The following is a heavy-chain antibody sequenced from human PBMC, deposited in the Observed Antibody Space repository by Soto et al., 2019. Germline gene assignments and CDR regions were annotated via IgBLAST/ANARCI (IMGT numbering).Heavy chain of an antibody. V-gene: IGHV4-34*01. J-gene: IGHJ4*02. CDR2: INHSGST. CDR3: ARDKITGLFDY. CDR1: GGSFSGYS. Sequence: SETLSLTCAVYGGSFSGYSWTWIRQPPGTGLEGIGEINHSGSTNYNPSLKSRVTISVDTSKNQFSLKLTSVTAADTAVYYCARDKITGLFDYWGQGTLVT. D-gene: IGHD2-8*02.